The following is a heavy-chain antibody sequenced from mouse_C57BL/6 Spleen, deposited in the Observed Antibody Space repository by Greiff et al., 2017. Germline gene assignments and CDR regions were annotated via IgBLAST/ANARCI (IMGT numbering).Heavy chain of an antibody. CDR2: LWSGGST. V-gene: IGHV2-2*01. J-gene: IGHJ4*01. CDR3: ALITTVVEGLDY. CDR1: GFSLTSYG. Sequence: VKLMESGPGLVQPSQSLSITCTVSGFSLTSYGVHWVRQSPGKGLEWLGVLWSGGSTDYNAAFISRLSISKDNSKSQVFFKMNSLQADDTAIYYCALITTVVEGLDYWGQGTSVTVSS. D-gene: IGHD1-1*01.